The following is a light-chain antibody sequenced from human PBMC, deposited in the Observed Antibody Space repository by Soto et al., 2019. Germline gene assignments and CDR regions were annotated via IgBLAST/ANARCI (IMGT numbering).Light chain of an antibody. CDR2: DAS. CDR3: QQYNTYST. Sequence: DIQMTQSPSTLSASVGDRVTITCRASQIIDTWLAWYQQKPGKAPKLLIYDASSLESGVPSRFSGSGSGTEFTLTISSLQPDDLATYYCQQYNTYSTFGQGTKLEIK. V-gene: IGKV1-5*01. J-gene: IGKJ2*01. CDR1: QIIDTW.